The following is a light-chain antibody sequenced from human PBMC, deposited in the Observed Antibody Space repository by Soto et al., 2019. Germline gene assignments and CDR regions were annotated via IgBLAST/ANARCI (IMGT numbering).Light chain of an antibody. V-gene: IGKV3-20*01. Sequence: EIVLTQSPGTLSLSPGERATLSCRASQSVSSSYLAWYQQTPGQAPRLLIYGASSRATGIPDRFSGSGSGTDFTLTISRLEPEDFAVYYCQQHGSSLLTFGGGTKVEIK. J-gene: IGKJ4*01. CDR3: QQHGSSLLT. CDR1: QSVSSSY. CDR2: GAS.